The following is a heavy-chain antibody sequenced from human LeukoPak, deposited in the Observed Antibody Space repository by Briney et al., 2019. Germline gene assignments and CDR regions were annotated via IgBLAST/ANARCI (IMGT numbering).Heavy chain of an antibody. CDR2: INHGGST. V-gene: IGHV4-34*01. Sequence: SETLSLTCAVYGGSFSGYYWSWIRQSPGTGLEWIGEINHGGSTNYNPSLMSRVSISANSSNNHFSLRPSSVTAADTAVYYCARGWYNYGSKTDSWGQGTLVTVSS. CDR3: ARGWYNYGSKTDS. D-gene: IGHD3-10*01. CDR1: GGSFSGYY. J-gene: IGHJ5*01.